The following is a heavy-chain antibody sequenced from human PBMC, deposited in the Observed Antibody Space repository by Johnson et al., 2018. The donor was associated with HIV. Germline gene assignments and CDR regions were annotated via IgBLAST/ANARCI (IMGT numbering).Heavy chain of an antibody. D-gene: IGHD2-15*01. CDR3: TTEWWSYAFDI. J-gene: IGHJ3*02. V-gene: IGHV3-49*04. CDR1: GFTFGDYA. Sequence: VQLVESGGGLVQPGRSLRLSCTASGFTFGDYAMSWVRQAPGKGLEWVGFIRSKAHGGTTEYAASVKGRFTISRDDSKNTLYLQMNSLKTEDTAVYYCTTEWWSYAFDIWGQGTRVTVSS. CDR2: IRSKAHGGTT.